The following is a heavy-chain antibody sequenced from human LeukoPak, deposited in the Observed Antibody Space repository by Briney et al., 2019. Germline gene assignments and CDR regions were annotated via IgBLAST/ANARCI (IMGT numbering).Heavy chain of an antibody. Sequence: ASLKVSCKASGYTFTDYYMHWVRQAPGQGLEWMGWINPDSGGTRYSQKFQGRVTMTRDTSINTVYMELSRLRSDDTAVYYCARPHDGGSYSNDAFDIWGQGTMVTVSS. CDR1: GYTFTDYY. J-gene: IGHJ3*02. D-gene: IGHD1-26*01. CDR2: INPDSGGT. V-gene: IGHV1-2*02. CDR3: ARPHDGGSYSNDAFDI.